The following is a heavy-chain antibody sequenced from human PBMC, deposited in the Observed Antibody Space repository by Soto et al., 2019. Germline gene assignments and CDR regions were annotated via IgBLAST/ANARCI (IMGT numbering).Heavy chain of an antibody. D-gene: IGHD2-2*01. J-gene: IGHJ4*02. CDR2: IHNSSSTI. Sequence: EVQLVESGGGLVQPGECLRLSCAASGFTFSSYSMNWVRQAPGKGLEWVSYIHNSSSTIYYADSVRGRFTISRDNAKNSLYLQMNSLRDEDTAVYYCARGVQIIVLLPAAIDYWGQGTLVTVSS. CDR1: GFTFSSYS. V-gene: IGHV3-48*02. CDR3: ARGVQIIVLLPAAIDY.